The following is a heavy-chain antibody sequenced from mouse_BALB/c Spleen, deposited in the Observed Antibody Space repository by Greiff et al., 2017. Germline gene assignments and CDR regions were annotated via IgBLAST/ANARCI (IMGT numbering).Heavy chain of an antibody. CDR2: ISSGGGST. Sequence: EVHLVESGGGLVKPRGSLKLSCAASGFAFSSYDMSWVRQTPEKRLEWVAYISSGGGSTYYPDTVKGRFTISRDNAKNTLYLQMSSLKSEDTAMYYGARLGGNYAWFAYWGQGTLVTVSA. V-gene: IGHV5-12-1*01. CDR1: GFAFSSYD. CDR3: ARLGGNYAWFAY. J-gene: IGHJ3*01. D-gene: IGHD2-1*01.